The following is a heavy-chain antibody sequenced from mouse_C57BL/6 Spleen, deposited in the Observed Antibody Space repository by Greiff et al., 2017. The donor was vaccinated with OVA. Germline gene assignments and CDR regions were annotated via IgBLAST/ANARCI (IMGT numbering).Heavy chain of an antibody. CDR1: GFNIKDYY. CDR3: TTNYGSSPGGFAY. CDR2: IDPEDGDT. Sequence: VQLQQSGAELVRPGASVKLSCTASGFNIKDYYMHWVKQRPEQGLEWIGRIDPEDGDTEYAPKFQGKATMTADTSSNTAYLQLSSLTSEDTAVYYCTTNYGSSPGGFAYWGQGTLVTVSA. D-gene: IGHD1-1*01. J-gene: IGHJ3*01. V-gene: IGHV14-1*01.